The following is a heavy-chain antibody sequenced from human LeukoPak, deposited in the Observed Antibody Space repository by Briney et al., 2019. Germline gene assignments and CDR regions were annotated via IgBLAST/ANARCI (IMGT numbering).Heavy chain of an antibody. V-gene: IGHV4-34*01. D-gene: IGHD3-10*01. J-gene: IGHJ5*02. CDR1: GASFSTYY. CDR3: AGYGSGSDYYAAS. Sequence: SETLSLTCAVYGASFSTYYWSWIRQPPGKGLEWIGEINNRGSTNYNPSLKSRVTISVDTSKNHFSLRLSSVTAADTAVYYCAGYGSGSDYYAASWGEGTLVTVSS. CDR2: INNRGST.